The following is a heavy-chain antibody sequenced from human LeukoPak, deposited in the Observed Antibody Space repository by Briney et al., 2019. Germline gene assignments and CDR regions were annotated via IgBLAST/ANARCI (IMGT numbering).Heavy chain of an antibody. D-gene: IGHD2-2*01. J-gene: IGHJ3*02. Sequence: KPGGSLRLSCTASGFTFSSFSMNWVRQAPGKGLEWVSSSSSSSSYIYYANSVKGRFTISRDNAKNSLYLQMNSMRADDTAVYYCARGRRYCSSTTCYLFYSGAFDIWGQGTMVTVSS. CDR3: ARGRRYCSSTTCYLFYSGAFDI. CDR2: SSSSSSYI. CDR1: GFTFSSFS. V-gene: IGHV3-21*01.